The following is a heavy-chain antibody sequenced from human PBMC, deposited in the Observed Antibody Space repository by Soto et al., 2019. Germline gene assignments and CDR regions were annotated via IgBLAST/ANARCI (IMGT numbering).Heavy chain of an antibody. CDR2: IYYSGST. J-gene: IGHJ4*02. D-gene: IGHD5-12*01. CDR3: ARSYSGYLVDY. V-gene: IGHV4-59*01. CDR1: GGSISSYY. Sequence: SETLSLTCTVSGGSISSYYWSWIRQPPGKGLEWIGYIYYSGSTNYNPSLKSRVTISVDTSKNQFPLQLSSVTAADTAVYYCARSYSGYLVDYWGQGTLVTVSS.